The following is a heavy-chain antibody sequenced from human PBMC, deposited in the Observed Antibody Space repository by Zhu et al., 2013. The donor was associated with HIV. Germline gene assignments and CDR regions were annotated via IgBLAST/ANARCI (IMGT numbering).Heavy chain of an antibody. D-gene: IGHD2-15*01. J-gene: IGHJ6*02. CDR2: MHPNSGNT. V-gene: IGHV1-8*01. CDR1: GYTFANYE. CDR3: ARGRREAVVVSGGTLYYYGLVR. Sequence: QEHLVQSGAEVKKPGASVQVSCEASGYTFANYEVNWLRQASGQGLEWLGWMHPNSGNTAYAPQFQGRVTMTKNSSKSIAYMELSSLRSDDTAVYFCARGRREAVVVSGGTLYYYGLVRLGPKGPTVDRLL.